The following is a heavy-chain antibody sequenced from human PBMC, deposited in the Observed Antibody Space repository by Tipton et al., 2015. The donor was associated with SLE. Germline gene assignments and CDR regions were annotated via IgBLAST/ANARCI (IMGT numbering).Heavy chain of an antibody. D-gene: IGHD6-13*01. CDR3: AFRKRQQLNDY. CDR2: ISWNSGSI. CDR1: GFTFDDYA. Sequence: SLRLSCAASGFTFDDYAMHWVRQAPGKGLEWVSGISWNSGSIGYADSVKGRFTISRDNAKNSLYLQMNSLRAEDTALYYCAFRKRQQLNDYWGQGTLVTVSS. J-gene: IGHJ4*02. V-gene: IGHV3-9*01.